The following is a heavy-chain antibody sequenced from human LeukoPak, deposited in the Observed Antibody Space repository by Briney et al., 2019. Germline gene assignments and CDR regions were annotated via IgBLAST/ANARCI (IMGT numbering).Heavy chain of an antibody. CDR3: ARDYYDSSGYPAKDDAFDI. Sequence: PGGSLRLSCAASGFTFSSYWMSWVRQAPGKGLEWVANIKQDGSEKYYVDSVKGRFTISRDNAKNSLYLQMNSLRAEDTAVYYCARDYYDSSGYPAKDDAFDIWGQGTMVTVSS. J-gene: IGHJ3*02. D-gene: IGHD3-22*01. V-gene: IGHV3-7*01. CDR2: IKQDGSEK. CDR1: GFTFSSYW.